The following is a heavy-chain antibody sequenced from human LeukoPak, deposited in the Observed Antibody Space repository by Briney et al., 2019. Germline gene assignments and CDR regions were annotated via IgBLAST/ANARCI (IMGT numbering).Heavy chain of an antibody. V-gene: IGHV3-53*01. CDR1: GFIVNTNY. CDR2: IYADGNT. Sequence: PGRSLLLSCAASGFIVNTNYMTWVRQAPGRGREWVSFIYADGNTYYADSVKGRFTISRDISKNGVYLQMNSLRAEDTAVYYCARDSYGDANFDSWGQGTLVTVSS. CDR3: ARDSYGDANFDS. D-gene: IGHD4-17*01. J-gene: IGHJ4*02.